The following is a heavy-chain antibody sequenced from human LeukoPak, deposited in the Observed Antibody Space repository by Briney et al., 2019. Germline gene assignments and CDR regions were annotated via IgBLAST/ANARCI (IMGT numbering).Heavy chain of an antibody. V-gene: IGHV4-34*08. Sequence: GSLRLSCAASGFTFSSYAMSWVRQSPGKVLEWIGESSDRGGTKFNPSVKSRVAISADASKNQFSLKLSSVTAADTAIYYCAKNGQSGFSFDPWGQGTLVTVSS. J-gene: IGHJ5*02. CDR2: SSDRGGT. CDR3: AKNGQSGFSFDP. D-gene: IGHD1-26*01. CDR1: GFTFSSYA.